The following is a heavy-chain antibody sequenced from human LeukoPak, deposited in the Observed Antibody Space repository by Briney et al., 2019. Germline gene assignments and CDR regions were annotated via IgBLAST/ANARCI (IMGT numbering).Heavy chain of an antibody. Sequence: GGSLRLSCAASGFTFSDYRMNWVRQAPGKGLEWVSAISGSGGSTYYADSVKGRFTISRDNSKNTLYLQMNSLRAEDTAIYYCAKDGDANWDLYDAFDIWGQGTMVTVSS. CDR2: ISGSGGST. V-gene: IGHV3-23*01. D-gene: IGHD7-27*01. CDR1: GFTFSDYR. J-gene: IGHJ3*02. CDR3: AKDGDANWDLYDAFDI.